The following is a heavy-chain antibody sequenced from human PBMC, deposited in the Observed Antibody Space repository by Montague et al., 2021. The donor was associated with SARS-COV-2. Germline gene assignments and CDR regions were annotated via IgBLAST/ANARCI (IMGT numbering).Heavy chain of an antibody. V-gene: IGHV2-70*11. CDR3: VRLRPGRRLSGDMYYLDY. D-gene: IGHD2-21*01. CDR1: GGSITNDD. CDR2: IDWDDDK. J-gene: IGHJ4*02. Sequence: TLSLTCTVSGGSITNDDWSWIRQPPGKALEWLARIDWDDDKKYITSLKTRLTISKDTSKNQVVLTMTNMDPVDTATYYCVRLRPGRRLSGDMYYLDYWGQGTLVTVSS.